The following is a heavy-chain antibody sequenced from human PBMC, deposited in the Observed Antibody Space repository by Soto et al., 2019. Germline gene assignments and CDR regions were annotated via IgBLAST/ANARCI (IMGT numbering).Heavy chain of an antibody. CDR2: ISSSSSYI. CDR3: ARETPYSSSWVLYGMDV. V-gene: IGHV3-21*01. CDR1: GFTFSSYS. D-gene: IGHD6-13*01. Sequence: EVQLVESGGGLVKPGGSLRLSCAASGFTFSSYSMNWVRQAPGKGLEWVSSISSSSSYIYYADSVKGRFTISRXNAXXXLXXXXXXXXAEDTAVYYCARETPYSSSWVLYGMDVWGQGTTVTVSS. J-gene: IGHJ6*02.